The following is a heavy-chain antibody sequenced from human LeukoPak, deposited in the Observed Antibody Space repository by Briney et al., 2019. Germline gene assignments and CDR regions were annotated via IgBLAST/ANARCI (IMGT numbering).Heavy chain of an antibody. CDR1: GGSFSGYY. CDR2: INHSGST. D-gene: IGHD3-22*01. Sequence: SETLSLTCAVYGGSFSGYYWSWIRQPPGKGLEWIGEINHSGSTNYNPSLKSRVTISVDTSKNQFSLKLSSVTAADTAVYYCAREQLGAYYDSRGNHYYFDYWGQGTLVTVSS. V-gene: IGHV4-34*01. CDR3: AREQLGAYYDSRGNHYYFDY. J-gene: IGHJ4*02.